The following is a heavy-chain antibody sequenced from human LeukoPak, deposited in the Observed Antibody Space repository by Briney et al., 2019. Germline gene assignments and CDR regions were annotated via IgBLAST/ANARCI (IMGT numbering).Heavy chain of an antibody. D-gene: IGHD3-10*01. V-gene: IGHV1-2*02. Sequence: GASVKVSCKASGYTFTGHYLHWVRQAPGEGLEWMGWMXXNSGGTIYAQNFQGRVTMTRDTSISTAYMQLSRLRFDDTAVYYCARDGEYGTGSYYRGCFDYWGQGTLVTVSS. CDR1: GYTFTGHY. CDR3: ARDGEYGTGSYYRGCFDY. CDR2: MXXNSGGT. J-gene: IGHJ4*02.